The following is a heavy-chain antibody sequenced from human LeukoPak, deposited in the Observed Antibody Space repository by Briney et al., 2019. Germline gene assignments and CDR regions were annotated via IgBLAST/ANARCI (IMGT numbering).Heavy chain of an antibody. CDR3: ARDLGSDGYYDY. V-gene: IGHV3-21*01. CDR1: GFTFSSYS. CDR2: ISSSSSYI. J-gene: IGHJ4*02. Sequence: TGGSLRLSCAASGFTFSSYSMNWVRQAPGKGLEWLSSISSSSSYIYYADSVKGRFTISRDNAKNSLYLQMNSLRAEDTAVYYCARDLGSDGYYDYWGQGTLVTVSS. D-gene: IGHD3-10*01.